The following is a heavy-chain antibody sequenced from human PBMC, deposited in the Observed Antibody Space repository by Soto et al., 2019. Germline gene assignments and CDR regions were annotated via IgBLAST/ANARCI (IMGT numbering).Heavy chain of an antibody. J-gene: IGHJ4*02. D-gene: IGHD2-15*01. CDR1: GYNFIGFG. V-gene: IGHV1-18*01. Sequence: AVKVSCKACGYNFIGFGISWVRMATGQGLEWVGWVSVPSGDTSSAQNFQGRVTVTSDTSTSTAYLEVGSLRSDDTAVYYCARTCRSGGSCYLEYWGEGTLVTVSS. CDR2: VSVPSGDT. CDR3: ARTCRSGGSCYLEY.